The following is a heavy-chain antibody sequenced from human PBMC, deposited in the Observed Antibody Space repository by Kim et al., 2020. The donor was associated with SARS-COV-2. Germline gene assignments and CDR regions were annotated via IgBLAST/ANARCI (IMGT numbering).Heavy chain of an antibody. V-gene: IGHV1-69*01. CDR3: ARDHQRYGSGTHFDD. Sequence: QKFQRRVTITADESTSTAYMELSSLRSEDTAVYYCARDHQRYGSGTHFDDWGQGTLVTVSS. J-gene: IGHJ4*02. D-gene: IGHD3-10*01.